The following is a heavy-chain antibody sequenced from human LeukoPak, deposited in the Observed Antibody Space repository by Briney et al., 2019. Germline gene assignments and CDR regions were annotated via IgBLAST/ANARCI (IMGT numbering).Heavy chain of an antibody. V-gene: IGHV4-39*07. J-gene: IGHJ3*02. D-gene: IGHD1-26*01. CDR1: GVSISSSSYY. CDR2: ISYSGST. Sequence: SETLSLTCTVSGVSISSSSYYWGWIRQPPGKGLEWIASISYSGSTYYNPSLKSRVTISVDTSKNQFSLKLSSVTAADTAVYYCATYGRELVGATIVFVAFDIWGQGTMVTVSS. CDR3: ATYGRELVGATIVFVAFDI.